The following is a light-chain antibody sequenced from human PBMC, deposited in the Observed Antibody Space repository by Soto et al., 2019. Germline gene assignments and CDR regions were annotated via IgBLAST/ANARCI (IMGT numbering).Light chain of an antibody. J-gene: IGKJ1*01. V-gene: IGKV3-20*01. CDR3: QQYGGSLRT. Sequence: EIVLTQSPGTLSLSPGERATLSCRASQSVSSTYLAWYQQTPGQAPRLLIYGASSRATGIPDRFSGSGSGTDFTLTISRLEPADFAVYYCQQYGGSLRTFGQGTKVDIK. CDR1: QSVSSTY. CDR2: GAS.